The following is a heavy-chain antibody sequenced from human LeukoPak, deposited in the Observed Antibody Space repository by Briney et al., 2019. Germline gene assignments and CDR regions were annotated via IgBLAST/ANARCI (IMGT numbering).Heavy chain of an antibody. D-gene: IGHD4-17*01. CDR3: AKDRDDYGDYIFDY. Sequence: PGGSLRLSCAASGFTFSSCGMHWVRQAPGKGLEWVAVIWYDGSNKYYADSVKGRFTISRDNSKNTLYLQMNSLRAEDTAVYYCAKDRDDYGDYIFDYWGQGTLVTVSS. V-gene: IGHV3-33*06. CDR2: IWYDGSNK. J-gene: IGHJ4*02. CDR1: GFTFSSCG.